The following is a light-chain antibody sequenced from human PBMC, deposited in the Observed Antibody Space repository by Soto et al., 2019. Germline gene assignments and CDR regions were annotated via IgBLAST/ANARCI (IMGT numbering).Light chain of an antibody. V-gene: IGKV1-5*03. Sequence: DIRMTQSPSTLSASVGDRVTITCRASQSISTWLAWYQQKPGKVPKLLIYKASSFESGVPSRFSGSGSGTEFTLTISSLQPDDFAAYYFQQYNIYSLTFGGGTKVEIK. CDR2: KAS. J-gene: IGKJ4*01. CDR3: QQYNIYSLT. CDR1: QSISTW.